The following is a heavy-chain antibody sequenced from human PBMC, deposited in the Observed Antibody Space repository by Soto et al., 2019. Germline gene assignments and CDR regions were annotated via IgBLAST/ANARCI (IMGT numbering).Heavy chain of an antibody. V-gene: IGHV3-21*06. CDR1: GFTFTRYS. Sequence: GGSLRLSCAASGFTFTRYSMNWVRQAPGKGLEWVSSISSTTNYIYYGDSMKGRFTISRDNAKNSLYLAMNSLRAEDTAVYYCARESEDLTLKFDYWGQGTLVTVSS. CDR3: ARESEDLTLKFDY. CDR2: ISSTTNYI. J-gene: IGHJ4*02.